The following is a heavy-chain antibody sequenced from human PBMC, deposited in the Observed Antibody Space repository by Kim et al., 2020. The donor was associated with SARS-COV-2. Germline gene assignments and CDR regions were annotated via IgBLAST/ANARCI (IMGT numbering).Heavy chain of an antibody. CDR3: SKDQRWLQLWGSFDY. D-gene: IGHD5-12*01. CDR1: GFTFSSYG. V-gene: IGHV3-30*18. Sequence: GGSLRLSCAASGFTFSSYGMHWVRQAPGKGLEWVAVISYDGSNKYYADSVKGRFTISRDNSKNTLYLQMNSLRAEDTAVYYCSKDQRWLQLWGSFDYWGQGTLVTVSS. J-gene: IGHJ4*02. CDR2: ISYDGSNK.